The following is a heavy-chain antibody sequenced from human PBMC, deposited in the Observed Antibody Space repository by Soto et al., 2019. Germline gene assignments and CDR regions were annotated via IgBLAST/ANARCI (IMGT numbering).Heavy chain of an antibody. CDR2: IYPGDSDT. Sequence: GESLKISCKGSGYSFTSYWSGWVRQMPGKGLEWMGIIYPGDSDTRYSPSFQGQVTISADKSISTAYLQWSSLKASDTAMYYCAGIAARYYYGMDVWGQGTTVTVSS. D-gene: IGHD6-6*01. J-gene: IGHJ6*02. CDR1: GYSFTSYW. V-gene: IGHV5-51*01. CDR3: AGIAARYYYGMDV.